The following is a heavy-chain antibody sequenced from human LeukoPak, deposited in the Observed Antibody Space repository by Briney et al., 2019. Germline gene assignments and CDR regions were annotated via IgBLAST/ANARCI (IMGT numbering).Heavy chain of an antibody. V-gene: IGHV3-7*01. J-gene: IGHJ6*02. CDR2: KKEEGNEK. Sequence: PGGALRLSCAASGFTFSSYWMSWVRQAPGRGREGVANKKEEGNEKYYVDSVKGRVTSSRDNAKNSLYLQMSSLRAEDTAVYYCARGIPDGGSSGPYGMDVWGQGTTVTVSS. CDR1: GFTFSSYW. D-gene: IGHD4-23*01. CDR3: ARGIPDGGSSGPYGMDV.